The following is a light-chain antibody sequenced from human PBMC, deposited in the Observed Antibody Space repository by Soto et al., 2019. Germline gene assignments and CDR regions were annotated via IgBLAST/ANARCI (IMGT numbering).Light chain of an antibody. CDR2: EGS. CDR3: CSYAGSSTYV. J-gene: IGLJ1*01. V-gene: IGLV2-23*01. CDR1: SSDVGSYNL. Sequence: HSVLPQPASVSGSPGQSITISCTGTSSDVGSYNLVSWYQQHPGKAPKLMIYEGSKRPSGVSNRFSGSKSGNTASLTISGLQAEDEADYYCCSYAGSSTYVFGTGTKVTVL.